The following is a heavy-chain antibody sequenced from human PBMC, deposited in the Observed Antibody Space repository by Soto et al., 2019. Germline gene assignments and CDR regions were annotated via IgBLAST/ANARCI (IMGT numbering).Heavy chain of an antibody. CDR2: ISYTGNT. CDR1: GDSISSRSYY. CDR3: ARFSWYDGDSITNYHMDF. D-gene: IGHD6-13*01. J-gene: IGHJ6*03. V-gene: IGHV4-39*01. Sequence: LQESGPGLVKPSETLSLTCSVFGDSISSRSYYWAWIRRPPGMGLEWIASISYTGNTYYNPSLTSRAAISGDTSKNQFSLKLSFVTAADTAVYYCARFSWYDGDSITNYHMDFWGNGATVTVSS.